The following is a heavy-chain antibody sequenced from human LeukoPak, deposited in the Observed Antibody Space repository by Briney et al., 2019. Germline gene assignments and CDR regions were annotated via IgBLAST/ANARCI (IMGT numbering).Heavy chain of an antibody. CDR1: GFTFSSYS. D-gene: IGHD3-22*01. CDR2: ISSSSSYI. V-gene: IGHV3-21*01. J-gene: IGHJ4*02. CDR3: ARDLPALECYYDSSGSYY. Sequence: GGSLRLSCAASGFTFSSYSMNWVRQAPGKGLEWVSSISSSSSYIYYADSVKGRFTISRDNAKNSLYLQMNSLRAEDTAVYYCARDLPALECYYDSSGSYYWGQGTLVTVSS.